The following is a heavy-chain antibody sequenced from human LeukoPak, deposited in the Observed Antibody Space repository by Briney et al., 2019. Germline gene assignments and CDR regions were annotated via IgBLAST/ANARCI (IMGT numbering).Heavy chain of an antibody. CDR1: GFTFSRYW. V-gene: IGHV3-7*01. CDR3: ARGRWEGGTMIVVVTDY. CDR2: IKQDGGEK. Sequence: GGSLRLSCAASGFTFSRYWMSWVRQAPGKGLEWVANIKQDGGEKYYVDSVKGRFTISRDNAKNSLYLQMNSLGAEDTAVYYCARGRWEGGTMIVVVTDYWGQGTLVTVSS. D-gene: IGHD3-22*01. J-gene: IGHJ4*02.